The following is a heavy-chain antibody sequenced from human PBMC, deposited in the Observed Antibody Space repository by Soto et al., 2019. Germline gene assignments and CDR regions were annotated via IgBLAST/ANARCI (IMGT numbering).Heavy chain of an antibody. CDR3: AGGREYQLPDIWSYYMDV. D-gene: IGHD2-2*01. Sequence: SQTLSLTCAISGDSVSSNSAAWNWIRQSPSRGLEWLGRTYYRSKWYNDYAVSVKSRITINPDTSKNQFSLQLNSVTPEDTAVYYCAGGREYQLPDIWSYYMDVWGKGTTVTVSS. CDR2: TYYRSKWYN. CDR1: GDSVSSNSAA. V-gene: IGHV6-1*01. J-gene: IGHJ6*03.